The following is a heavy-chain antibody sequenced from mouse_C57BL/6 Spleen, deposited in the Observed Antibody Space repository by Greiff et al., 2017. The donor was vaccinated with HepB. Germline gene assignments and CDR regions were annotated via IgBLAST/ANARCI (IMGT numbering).Heavy chain of an antibody. Sequence: VKLMESGAELARPGASVKMSCKASGYTFTSYTMHWVKQRPGQGLEWIGYINPSSGYTKYNQKLKDKAKLTADKSSSKAYMQLSSLTSADSAVYYCARSGGSSYWYFDDWGTGTTVTVSS. CDR1: GYTFTSYT. CDR2: INPSSGYT. V-gene: IGHV1-4*01. D-gene: IGHD1-1*01. J-gene: IGHJ1*03. CDR3: ARSGGSSYWYFDD.